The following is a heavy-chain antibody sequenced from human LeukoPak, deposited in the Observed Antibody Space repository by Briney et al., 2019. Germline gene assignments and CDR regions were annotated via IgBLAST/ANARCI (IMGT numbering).Heavy chain of an antibody. J-gene: IGHJ4*02. CDR3: TTDHVGATVEFDS. V-gene: IGHV3-48*03. CDR1: GFTLSSYE. Sequence: PGGSLRLSCAASGFTLSSYEMNWVRQAPGEGLEWISYISNSGTSVKYADSVKGRFTISRDNTKNSLYLQMDSLRAEDTAIYYCTTDHVGATVEFDSWGQGTLVTVSS. D-gene: IGHD1-26*01. CDR2: ISNSGTSV.